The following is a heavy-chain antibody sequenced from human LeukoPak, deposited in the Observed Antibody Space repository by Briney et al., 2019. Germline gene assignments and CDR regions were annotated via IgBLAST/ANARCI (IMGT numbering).Heavy chain of an antibody. J-gene: IGHJ4*02. Sequence: PSETLSLTCTVSGGSISSSSYYWGWIRQPPGKGLEWIGGIYYSGSTYYSPSLKSRVTISVDTFMNQFSLKLNSVTAADTAVYYCARVNGRVQGRSWCGDYFDYWGQGTLVTVSS. CDR2: IYYSGST. D-gene: IGHD6-13*01. V-gene: IGHV4-39*01. CDR1: GGSISSSSYY. CDR3: ARVNGRVQGRSWCGDYFDY.